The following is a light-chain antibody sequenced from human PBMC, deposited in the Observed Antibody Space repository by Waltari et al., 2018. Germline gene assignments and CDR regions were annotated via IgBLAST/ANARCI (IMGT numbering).Light chain of an antibody. CDR2: DVN. CDR3: SSYTSSSTL. Sequence: QSALTQPASVSGSPGQSITISCTGTSSDVGGYNYVSWYQQHPDKAPKLMIYDVNIRASGVSNRFSGSKSGNTASLTISGLQAEDEADYYCSSYTSSSTLFGGGTKLTVL. CDR1: SSDVGGYNY. V-gene: IGLV2-14*03. J-gene: IGLJ2*01.